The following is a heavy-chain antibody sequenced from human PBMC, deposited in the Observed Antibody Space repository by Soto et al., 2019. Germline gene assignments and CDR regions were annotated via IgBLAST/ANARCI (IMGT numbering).Heavy chain of an antibody. J-gene: IGHJ4*02. CDR1: GGSISTGGSS. V-gene: IGHV4-31*03. CDR3: ARGLSVTLFDN. Sequence: QVQLQESGPRLVKPSQTLSLTCTVSGGSISTGGSSWTWIRQHPGKGLEWIGYIYYSGSTYYNPSLKSRVTISVDTSKNQFSLKLSSVTAADTAVYYCARGLSVTLFDNWGQGTLVTVSS. D-gene: IGHD4-17*01. CDR2: IYYSGST.